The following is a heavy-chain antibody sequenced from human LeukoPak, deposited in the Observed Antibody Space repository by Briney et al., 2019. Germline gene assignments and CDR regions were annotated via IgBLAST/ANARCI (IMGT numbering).Heavy chain of an antibody. CDR2: IRYDGSNK. CDR1: GFTFSSYG. D-gene: IGHD2-2*01. V-gene: IGHV3-30*02. J-gene: IGHJ4*02. Sequence: GGSLRLSCAASGFTFSSYGMHWVRQAPGKGLEWVAFIRYDGSNKYYADSVKGRFTISRDNSKNTLYLQMNSLRAEDTAVYYCAKDAPAYQLLWDYFDYWGQGXLVTVS. CDR3: AKDAPAYQLLWDYFDY.